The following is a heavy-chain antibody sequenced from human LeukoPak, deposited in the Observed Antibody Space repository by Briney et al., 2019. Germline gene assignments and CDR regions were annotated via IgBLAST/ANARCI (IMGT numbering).Heavy chain of an antibody. D-gene: IGHD3-10*01. CDR1: GYTFTSYG. J-gene: IGHJ5*02. CDR3: ARDLSGVFDP. V-gene: IGHV1-2*02. Sequence: ASVKVSCKASGYTFTSYGISWVRQAPGQGLEWMGWINPNSGGTNYAQKFQGRVTMTRDTSISTAYMELSRLRSDDTAVYYCARDLSGVFDPWGQGTLVTVSS. CDR2: INPNSGGT.